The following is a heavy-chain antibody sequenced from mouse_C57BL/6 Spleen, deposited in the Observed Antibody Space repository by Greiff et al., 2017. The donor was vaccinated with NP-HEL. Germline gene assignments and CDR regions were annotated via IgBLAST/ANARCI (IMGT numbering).Heavy chain of an antibody. D-gene: IGHD1-1*01. CDR3: ERRTYGSPAMDY. J-gene: IGHJ4*01. Sequence: VQLKESGGGLVQPGGSLKLSCAASGFTFSDYYMYWVRQTPEKRLEWVAYISNGGGSTYYPDTVKGRFTISRDNAKNTLYLQMSRLKSEDTAMYYCERRTYGSPAMDYWGQGTSVTVSS. CDR2: ISNGGGST. CDR1: GFTFSDYY. V-gene: IGHV5-12*01.